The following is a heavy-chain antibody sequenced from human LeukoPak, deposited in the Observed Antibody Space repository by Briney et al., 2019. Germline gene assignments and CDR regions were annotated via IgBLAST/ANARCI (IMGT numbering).Heavy chain of an antibody. Sequence: GGPLRLSCAASGFTFDDYGMAWVRQAPGKGLEWVSGINWNGGRTNYADSVKGRFTISRDNATKSLYLQMNSLRAEDTVLYYCARGYSTGWYLSSWGQGTLVTVSS. CDR1: GFTFDDYG. CDR3: ARGYSTGWYLSS. CDR2: INWNGGRT. D-gene: IGHD6-19*01. J-gene: IGHJ5*02. V-gene: IGHV3-20*04.